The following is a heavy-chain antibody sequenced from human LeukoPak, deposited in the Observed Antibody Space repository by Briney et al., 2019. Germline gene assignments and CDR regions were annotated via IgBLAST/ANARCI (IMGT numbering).Heavy chain of an antibody. J-gene: IGHJ4*02. CDR1: GFTFSSYA. Sequence: GGSLRLSCAASGFTFSSYAMSWVRQAPGKGLEWVSAISCSGGSTYYADSVKGRFTISRDNSKNTLYLQMNSLRAEDTAVYYCAKDQAVAGTSGFDYWGQGTLVTVSS. D-gene: IGHD6-19*01. CDR3: AKDQAVAGTSGFDY. V-gene: IGHV3-23*01. CDR2: ISCSGGST.